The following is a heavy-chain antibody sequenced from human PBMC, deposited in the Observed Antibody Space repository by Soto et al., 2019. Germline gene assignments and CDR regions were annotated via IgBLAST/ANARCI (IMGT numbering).Heavy chain of an antibody. CDR3: ATNGQPPYYYYGLDV. D-gene: IGHD2-8*01. Sequence: ASVKVSCKASGYTFTSYYMHWVRQAPGQGLEWMGIINPSGGSTSYAQKFQGRVTMTRDTSASTVYMELSSLRSEDTAVYYCATNGQPPYYYYGLDVWGQGTKVTVSS. CDR2: INPSGGST. CDR1: GYTFTSYY. J-gene: IGHJ6*02. V-gene: IGHV1-46*01.